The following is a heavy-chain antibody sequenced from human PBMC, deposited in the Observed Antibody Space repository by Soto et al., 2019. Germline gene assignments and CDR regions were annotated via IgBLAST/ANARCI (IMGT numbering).Heavy chain of an antibody. V-gene: IGHV5-51*01. CDR3: ARIRAARPLPYYYGMDV. CDR2: IYPGDSDT. Sequence: GESRKISCKGSGYSFTSYWIGWVRQMPGKGLEWMGIIYPGDSDTRHSPSFQGQVTISADKSISTAYLQWSSLKASDTAMYYCARIRAARPLPYYYGMDVWGQGPTVTVSS. D-gene: IGHD6-6*01. J-gene: IGHJ6*02. CDR1: GYSFTSYW.